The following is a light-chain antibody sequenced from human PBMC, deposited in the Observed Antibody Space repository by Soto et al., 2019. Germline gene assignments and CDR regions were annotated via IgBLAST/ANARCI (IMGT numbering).Light chain of an antibody. CDR1: SSDVGGYNY. CDR2: EVS. J-gene: IGLJ2*01. CDR3: SSYTSSSTLDVV. Sequence: QSALTQPASVSGSPGQSITLSCTGTSSDVGGYNYVSWYQQHPGKAPKLMIYEVSNRPSGVSNRFSGSKSGNTASLTISGLQAEDEADYYCSSYTSSSTLDVVFGGGTKLT. V-gene: IGLV2-14*01.